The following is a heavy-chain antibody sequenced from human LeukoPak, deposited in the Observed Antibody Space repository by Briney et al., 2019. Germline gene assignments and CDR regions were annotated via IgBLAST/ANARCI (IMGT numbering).Heavy chain of an antibody. CDR3: ARAVGYYDSSGQYDY. Sequence: GASVKVSCKASEYTFTSYYMHWVRQAPGQGLEWMGIINPSGGSTSYAQKFQGRVTMTRDTSTSTVYMELSSLRSEDTAVYYCARAVGYYDSSGQYDYWGQGTLVTVSS. CDR1: EYTFTSYY. V-gene: IGHV1-46*01. CDR2: INPSGGST. J-gene: IGHJ4*02. D-gene: IGHD3-22*01.